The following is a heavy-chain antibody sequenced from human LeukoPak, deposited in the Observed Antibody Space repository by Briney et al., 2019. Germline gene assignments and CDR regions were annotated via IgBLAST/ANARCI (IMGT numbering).Heavy chain of an antibody. J-gene: IGHJ4*02. D-gene: IGHD5-12*01. CDR3: ARGGGYASPIGY. CDR1: SGSLSTYY. Sequence: SETLSLTCTLSSGSLSTYYWSWIRQPPGKGLEWIGYIYHSGSTNYNPSLKSRVTISVDTSKNQFSLKLSSVTAADTAVYYCARGGGYASPIGYWGQGALVTVSS. V-gene: IGHV4-59*01. CDR2: IYHSGST.